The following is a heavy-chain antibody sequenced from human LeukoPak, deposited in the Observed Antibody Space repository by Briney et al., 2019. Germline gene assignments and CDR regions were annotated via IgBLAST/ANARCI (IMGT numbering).Heavy chain of an antibody. CDR3: ARGAYSSGPNDAFDI. D-gene: IGHD6-19*01. J-gene: IGHJ3*02. V-gene: IGHV1-18*01. Sequence: EAPVKVSCKASGYTFTSYGISWVRQAPGQGLEWMGWISAYNGNTNYAQKLQGRVTMTTDTSTSTAYMELRSLRSDDTAVYYCARGAYSSGPNDAFDIWGQGTMVTVSS. CDR1: GYTFTSYG. CDR2: ISAYNGNT.